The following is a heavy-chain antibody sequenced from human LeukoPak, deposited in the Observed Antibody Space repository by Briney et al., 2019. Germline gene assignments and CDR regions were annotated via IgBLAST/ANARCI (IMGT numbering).Heavy chain of an antibody. CDR1: GFTFSSHA. J-gene: IGHJ4*02. D-gene: IGHD7-27*01. Sequence: GSSLRLSCAASGFTFSSHAMTWVRQAPGKGLEWVSSITGRGGTTYYADSVRGRFTISRDNSKNTMYLQMNSLRAEDTAVYYCAARNGGPYSFDYWGRGTLVTVSA. CDR2: ITGRGGTT. CDR3: AARNGGPYSFDY. V-gene: IGHV3-23*01.